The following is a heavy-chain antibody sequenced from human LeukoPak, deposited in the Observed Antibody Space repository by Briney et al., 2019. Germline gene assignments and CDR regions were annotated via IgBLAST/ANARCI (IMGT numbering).Heavy chain of an antibody. Sequence: PGGSLRLSCAASRFTFSSYSMNWVRQAPGKGLEWVSSISSSSSYIYYADSVKGRFTISRDNAKNSLYLQMNSLRAEDTAVYYCAKLPIQLWGGDAFDIWGQGTMVTVSS. V-gene: IGHV3-21*01. CDR1: RFTFSSYS. CDR3: AKLPIQLWGGDAFDI. D-gene: IGHD5-18*01. J-gene: IGHJ3*02. CDR2: ISSSSSYI.